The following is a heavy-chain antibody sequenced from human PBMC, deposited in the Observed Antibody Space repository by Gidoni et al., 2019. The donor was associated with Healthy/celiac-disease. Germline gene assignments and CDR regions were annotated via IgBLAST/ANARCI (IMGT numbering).Heavy chain of an antibody. Sequence: QVQLVQSGAEVKKPGSSVKVSCKASGGTFSSYAISWVRQAPGQGLEWMGGIIPIFGTANYAQKFQGRVTITADESTSTAYMELSSLRSEDTAVYYCARADCSSTSCYTRRIDYWGQGTLVTVSS. CDR1: GGTFSSYA. D-gene: IGHD2-2*02. V-gene: IGHV1-69*01. CDR3: ARADCSSTSCYTRRIDY. CDR2: IIPIFGTA. J-gene: IGHJ4*02.